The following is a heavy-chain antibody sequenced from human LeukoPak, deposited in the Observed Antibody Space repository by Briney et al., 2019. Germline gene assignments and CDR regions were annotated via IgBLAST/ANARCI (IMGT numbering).Heavy chain of an antibody. CDR3: ARGAGSSWYALLFDY. CDR2: ISYDGSNK. Sequence: GGSLRLSRAASGFTYSSYAMHWVRQAPGKGLEWVAVISYDGSNKYYADSVKGRFTISRDNSKNTLYLQMNSLRPEDMAVYYCARGAGSSWYALLFDYWGQGTLVTVSS. D-gene: IGHD6-13*01. J-gene: IGHJ4*02. V-gene: IGHV3-30*04. CDR1: GFTYSSYA.